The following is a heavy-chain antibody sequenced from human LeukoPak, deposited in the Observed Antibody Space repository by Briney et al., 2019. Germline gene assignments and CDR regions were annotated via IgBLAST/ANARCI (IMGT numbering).Heavy chain of an antibody. CDR1: GYTFTSYY. Sequence: ASVKVSCKASGYTFTSYYMHWVRQAPGQGLEWMGIINPSGGSTSYAQKFQGRVTMTRDMSTSTVYMELSSLRSEDTAVYYCARPRWDGPDAFDIWGQGTMVTVSS. CDR3: ARPRWDGPDAFDI. D-gene: IGHD5-24*01. J-gene: IGHJ3*02. V-gene: IGHV1-46*01. CDR2: INPSGGST.